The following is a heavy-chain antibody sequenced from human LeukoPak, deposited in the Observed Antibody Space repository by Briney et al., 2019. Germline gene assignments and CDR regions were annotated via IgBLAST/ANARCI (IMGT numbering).Heavy chain of an antibody. CDR1: GGSFSGYY. V-gene: IGHV4-34*01. Sequence: SETLSLTCAVYGGSFSGYYWSWIRQPPGKGLEWIGEINHSGSTNYNPSLKSQVTISVDTSKNQFSLKLSSVTAADTAVYYCARGARIQLWLFYYFDYWGQGTLVTVSS. D-gene: IGHD5-18*01. CDR2: INHSGST. J-gene: IGHJ4*02. CDR3: ARGARIQLWLFYYFDY.